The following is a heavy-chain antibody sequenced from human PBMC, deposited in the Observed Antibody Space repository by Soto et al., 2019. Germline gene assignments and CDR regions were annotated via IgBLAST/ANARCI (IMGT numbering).Heavy chain of an antibody. CDR2: IIPISGTA. V-gene: IGHV1-69*13. J-gene: IGHJ5*02. D-gene: IGHD2-15*01. CDR3: AREGSAVVVVAATDNWFDP. CDR1: GGTFSSYA. Sequence: SVKVSCKASGGTFSSYAISWVRQAPGQGLEWMGGIIPISGTANYAQKFQGRVTITAGESTSTAYMELSSLRSEDTAVYYCAREGSAVVVVAATDNWFDPWGQGTLVTVSS.